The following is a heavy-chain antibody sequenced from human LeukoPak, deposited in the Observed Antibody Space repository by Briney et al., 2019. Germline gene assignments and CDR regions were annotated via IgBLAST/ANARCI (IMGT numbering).Heavy chain of an antibody. D-gene: IGHD1-26*01. V-gene: IGHV3-9*01. CDR2: ISWNSGSI. CDR1: GFTFDDYA. CDR3: AKGEWELLLGVDY. Sequence: GGSLRLSCAASGFTFDDYAMHWVRQAPGKGLEWVSGISWNSGSIGYADSVKGRFTISRDNAKNSLYLQMNSLRAEDTALYYCAKGEWELLLGVDYWGQGTLVTVSS. J-gene: IGHJ4*02.